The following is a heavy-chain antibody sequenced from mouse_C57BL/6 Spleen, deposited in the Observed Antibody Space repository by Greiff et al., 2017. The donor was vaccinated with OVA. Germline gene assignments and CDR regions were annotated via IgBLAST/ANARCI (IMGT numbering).Heavy chain of an antibody. D-gene: IGHD1-1*01. Sequence: DVKLVESGGGLVKPGGSLKLSCAASGFTFSSYAMSWVRQTPEKRLEWVATISDGGSYTYYPDNVKGRFTISRDNAKNNLYLQMRHLKSEYTAMYYCAREDYGSSYVSFAYWGQGTLVTVSA. CDR1: GFTFSSYA. CDR3: AREDYGSSYVSFAY. J-gene: IGHJ3*01. CDR2: ISDGGSYT. V-gene: IGHV5-4*01.